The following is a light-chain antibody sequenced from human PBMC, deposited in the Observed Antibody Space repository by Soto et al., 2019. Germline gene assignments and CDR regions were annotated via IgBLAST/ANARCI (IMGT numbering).Light chain of an antibody. CDR2: RNN. V-gene: IGLV1-47*01. Sequence: QSVLTQPPSASGTPGQRVTISCSGSSSNIGSNYVYWYQQLPGTAPKLLIYRNNQRPSGVPDRFSCSKSGTSASLAISGLRSEDEADYYCAAWDDSLSANYVFGTGTKVTVL. CDR3: AAWDDSLSANYV. CDR1: SSNIGSNY. J-gene: IGLJ1*01.